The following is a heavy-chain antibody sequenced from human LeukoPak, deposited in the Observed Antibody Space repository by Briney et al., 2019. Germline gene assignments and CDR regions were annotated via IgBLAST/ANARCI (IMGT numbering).Heavy chain of an antibody. CDR3: ARLRYYGMDV. V-gene: IGHV3-48*04. CDR1: GFTFSGYD. J-gene: IGHJ6*02. CDR2: TSSSSSTI. Sequence: GGSLRPSCAASGFTFSGYDMSWVRQAPGKGLEWVSYTSSSSSTIYYADSVKSRFTISRDNAKNLLYLQMNSLRAEDTAVYYCARLRYYGMDVWGQGTTVTVSS.